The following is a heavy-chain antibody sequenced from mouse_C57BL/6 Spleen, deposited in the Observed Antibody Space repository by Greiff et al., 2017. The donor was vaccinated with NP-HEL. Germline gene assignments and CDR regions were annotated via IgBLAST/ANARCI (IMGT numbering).Heavy chain of an antibody. CDR3: ARIATLYYGSTWYFDV. Sequence: QVTLNVSGPGILQPSQTLSLTCSFSGFSLSTFGMGVGWIRQPSGKGLEWLAHIWWDDDKYYNPALKSRLTISKDTSKNQVFLKIANVDTADTATDYCARIATLYYGSTWYFDVWGTGTTVTVSS. CDR2: IWWDDDK. CDR1: GFSLSTFGMG. J-gene: IGHJ1*03. D-gene: IGHD1-1*01. V-gene: IGHV8-8*01.